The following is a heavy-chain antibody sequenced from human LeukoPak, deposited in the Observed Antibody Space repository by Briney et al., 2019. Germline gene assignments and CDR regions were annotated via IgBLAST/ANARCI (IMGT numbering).Heavy chain of an antibody. CDR2: ISGSGGST. J-gene: IGHJ4*02. CDR3: TIGRTYYYDSSGLDY. CDR1: GFTFSSYA. Sequence: TGGSLRLSCAASGFTFSSYAMSWVRQAPGKGLEWVSAISGSGGSTYYADSVKGRFTISRDNSKNSLYLQMNSLRAEDTAVYYCTIGRTYYYDSSGLDYWGQGTLVTVSS. V-gene: IGHV3-23*01. D-gene: IGHD3-22*01.